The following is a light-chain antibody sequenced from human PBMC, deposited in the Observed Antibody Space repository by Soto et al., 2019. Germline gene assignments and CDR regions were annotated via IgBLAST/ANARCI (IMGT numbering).Light chain of an antibody. CDR1: QSVSSNY. CDR2: GAS. J-gene: IGKJ5*01. V-gene: IGKV3-20*01. Sequence: DIVLTQSPGTLSLSPGERATLSCRASQSVSSNYLAWYQQKPGQAPRLLIQGASSRATGIPDRFSGSGSETDFTLTISRLEPEDFAVYYCQQYSNSPLTFGQGTRLEIK. CDR3: QQYSNSPLT.